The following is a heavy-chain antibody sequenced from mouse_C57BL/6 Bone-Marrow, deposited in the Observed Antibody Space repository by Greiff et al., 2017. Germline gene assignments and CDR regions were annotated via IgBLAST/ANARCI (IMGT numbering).Heavy chain of an antibody. Sequence: EVNVVESGGGLVQPGGSMKLSCVASGFTFSNYWMNWVRQSPEKGLEWVAQIRLKSDNYATHYAESVKGRFTISRDDSKSSVYLQMNNLRAEDTGIYYCTDYYGSSLGYWGQGTTLTVSS. CDR3: TDYYGSSLGY. J-gene: IGHJ2*01. D-gene: IGHD1-1*01. CDR2: IRLKSDNYAT. CDR1: GFTFSNYW. V-gene: IGHV6-3*01.